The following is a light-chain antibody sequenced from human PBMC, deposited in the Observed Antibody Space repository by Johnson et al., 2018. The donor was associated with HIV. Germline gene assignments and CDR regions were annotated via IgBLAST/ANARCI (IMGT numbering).Light chain of an antibody. CDR3: GTWDSSLSTGV. Sequence: QSVLTQPPSVSAAPGQKVTISCSGSSSNIGNNYVSWFQQLPGTAPKLLICENDKRPSGIPDRFSASKSGTSATLCITGLQTGDEADYFCGTWDSSLSTGVFGTGTEVTVL. CDR1: SSNIGNNY. CDR2: END. V-gene: IGLV1-51*02. J-gene: IGLJ1*01.